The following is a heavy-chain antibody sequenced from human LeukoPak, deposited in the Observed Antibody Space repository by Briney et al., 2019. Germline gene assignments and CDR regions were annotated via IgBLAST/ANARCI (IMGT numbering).Heavy chain of an antibody. Sequence: SETLSLTCTVSGGSISSYYWSWIRQPPGKGLEWIGYIYYSGSTNYNPSLKSRVTISVDTSKNQFSLKLSSVTAADTAVYYCQVRGQDYYCYMDVWGKGTTVTISS. CDR3: QVRGQDYYCYMDV. J-gene: IGHJ6*03. CDR1: GGSISSYY. V-gene: IGHV4-59*12. D-gene: IGHD3-10*01. CDR2: IYYSGST.